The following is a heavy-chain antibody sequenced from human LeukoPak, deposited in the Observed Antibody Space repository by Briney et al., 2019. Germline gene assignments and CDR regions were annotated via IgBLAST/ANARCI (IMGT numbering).Heavy chain of an antibody. CDR3: ARDADTSGHYSHFDY. CDR2: ISGSGGSS. J-gene: IGHJ4*02. CDR1: GFTFNNYA. D-gene: IGHD3-22*01. Sequence: GGSLRLSCAASGFTFNNYAMSWVRQGPGEGLEWVSTISGSGGSSYYADSMKGRFTISRDNSKNTVYLQMNSLRGEDTALYYCARDADTSGHYSHFDYWGQGTLVTVSS. V-gene: IGHV3-23*01.